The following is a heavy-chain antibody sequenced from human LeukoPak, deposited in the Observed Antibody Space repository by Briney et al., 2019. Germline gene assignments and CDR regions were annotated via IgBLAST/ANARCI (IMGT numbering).Heavy chain of an antibody. J-gene: IGHJ5*02. CDR1: GFTFRDYF. CDR3: AKIPYSSGWVQNWFDP. CDR2: ISSSSSYT. V-gene: IGHV3-11*03. D-gene: IGHD6-19*01. Sequence: GGSLRLSCTASGFTFRDYFMSWIRQAPGKGLEWVSYISSSSSYTNYADSVKGRFAISRDNSKNTLYLQMNSLRAEDTAVYYCAKIPYSSGWVQNWFDPWGQGTLVTVSS.